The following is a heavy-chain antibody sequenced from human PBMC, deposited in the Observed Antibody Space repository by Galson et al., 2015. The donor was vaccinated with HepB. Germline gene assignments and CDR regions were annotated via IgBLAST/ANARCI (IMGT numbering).Heavy chain of an antibody. V-gene: IGHV7-4-1*02. CDR3: ARDRDFDSGNYAY. D-gene: IGHD3-9*01. CDR1: GYTFTYYA. CDR2: INTNTGNP. Sequence: SVKVSCKASGYTFTYYAMNWVRQAPGQGLEWMGWINTNTGNPTYAQGFTGRFVFSLDTSVNTAYLQINSLKAGDTAFYYCARDRDFDSGNYAYWGHGTLVTVSS. J-gene: IGHJ4*01.